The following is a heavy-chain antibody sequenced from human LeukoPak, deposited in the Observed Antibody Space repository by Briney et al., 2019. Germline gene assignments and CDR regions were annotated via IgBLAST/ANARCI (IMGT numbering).Heavy chain of an antibody. V-gene: IGHV1-46*01. CDR1: GYTFTSYY. J-gene: IGHJ4*02. CDR2: INPSGGST. Sequence: ASVKVSCKASGYTFTSYYMHWVRQAPGQGLEWMGIINPSGGSTSYAQKFQGRVTMTRDTSTSTVYMELSSLRSEDTAVYYCARQDTAMVTTYCFDYWGQGTLVTVSS. CDR3: ARQDTAMVTTYCFDY. D-gene: IGHD5-18*01.